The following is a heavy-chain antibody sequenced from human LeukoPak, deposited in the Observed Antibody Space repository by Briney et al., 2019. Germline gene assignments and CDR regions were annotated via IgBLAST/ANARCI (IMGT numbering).Heavy chain of an antibody. CDR3: AIHEWSEGYYSGGSCYNFDY. J-gene: IGHJ4*02. CDR1: GGTFSSYA. CDR2: IIPIFGTA. D-gene: IGHD2-15*01. Sequence: ASVKVSCKASGGTFSSYAISWVRQAPGQGLEWMGGIIPIFGTANYAQKFQGRVTITADESTSTAYMELSSLRSEDTAVYYCAIHEWSEGYYSGGSCYNFDYWGQGTLVTVSS. V-gene: IGHV1-69*13.